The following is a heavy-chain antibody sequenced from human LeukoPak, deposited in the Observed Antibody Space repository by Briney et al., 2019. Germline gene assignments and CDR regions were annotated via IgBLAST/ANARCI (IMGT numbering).Heavy chain of an antibody. Sequence: PSETLSLTCTVSVGSISSYNWSWIRQPAGQGLEWIGRIYTRGSTNYNPSLTSRVTISVATSKNQISLMLSSVTAEDTAEYYFAKDSGEDEGLGEPITAFDYGGQGTLVTVSS. CDR1: VGSISSYN. J-gene: IGHJ4*02. CDR3: AKDSGEDEGLGEPITAFDY. CDR2: IYTRGST. V-gene: IGHV4-4*07. D-gene: IGHD3-16*01.